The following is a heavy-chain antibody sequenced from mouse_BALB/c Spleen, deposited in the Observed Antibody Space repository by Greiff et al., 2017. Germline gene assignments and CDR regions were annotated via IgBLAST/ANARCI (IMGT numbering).Heavy chain of an antibody. V-gene: IGHV1-19*01. CDR1: GYTFTDYY. Sequence: EVQLVESGPELVKPGASVKMSCKASGYTFTDYYMDWVKQSHGESFEWIGRVNPYNGGTSYNQKFKGKATLTVDKSSSTAYMELNSLTSEDSAVYYCARGNYPDYWGQGTTLTVSS. J-gene: IGHJ2*01. CDR2: VNPYNGGT. CDR3: ARGNYPDY.